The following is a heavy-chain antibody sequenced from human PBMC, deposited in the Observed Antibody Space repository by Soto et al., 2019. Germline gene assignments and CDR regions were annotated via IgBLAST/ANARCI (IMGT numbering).Heavy chain of an antibody. CDR2: IIPIVGTA. CDR3: ARDMPRYCMDV. Sequence: QVQLVQSGAEVKKPGSSVKVSCKASGGTFISYAISWVRQAPGQGREWMGGIIPIVGTANSAQKFQGRVTITADESTSTASMELSSLRSEDTAVYYWARDMPRYCMDVWGQGTTVTVAS. CDR1: GGTFISYA. V-gene: IGHV1-69*01. J-gene: IGHJ6*02. D-gene: IGHD2-2*01.